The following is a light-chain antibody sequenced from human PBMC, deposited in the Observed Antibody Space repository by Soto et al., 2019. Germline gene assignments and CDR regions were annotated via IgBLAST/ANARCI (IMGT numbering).Light chain of an antibody. CDR3: SSFTSSTTYV. CDR2: NVN. Sequence: QSALTQSASVSGSPGQSITISCTGTSSDVGNYNYVSWYQQHPGEVPKLIIFNVNNRPSGVSNRFSGSKSGNTASLTISGLQADDEADYYCSSFTSSTTYVFGTGTKLTVL. J-gene: IGLJ1*01. CDR1: SSDVGNYNY. V-gene: IGLV2-14*01.